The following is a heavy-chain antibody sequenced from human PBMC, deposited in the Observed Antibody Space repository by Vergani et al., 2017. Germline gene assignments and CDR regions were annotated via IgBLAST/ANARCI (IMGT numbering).Heavy chain of an antibody. V-gene: IGHV4-61*05. CDR2: IYYSGST. CDR1: GGSISSSSYY. Sequence: QLQLQESGPGLVKPSETLSLTCTVSGGSISSSSYYWGWIRQPPGKGLEWIGYIYYSGSTNYNPSLKSRVTISVDTSKNQFSLKLSSVTAADTAVYYCARTHYSSSWYQLLFDYWGQGTLVTVSS. CDR3: ARTHYSSSWYQLLFDY. D-gene: IGHD6-13*01. J-gene: IGHJ4*02.